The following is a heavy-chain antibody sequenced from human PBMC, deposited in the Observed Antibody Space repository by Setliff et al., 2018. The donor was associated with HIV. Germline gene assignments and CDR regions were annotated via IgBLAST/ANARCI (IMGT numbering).Heavy chain of an antibody. CDR2: INPYSGVT. D-gene: IGHD2-15*01. CDR1: GYTFTGYF. V-gene: IGHV1-2*02. Sequence: ASVKVSCKASGYTFTGYFLHWVRQAPGQGLEWMGWINPYSGVTKYAQKCQGRVTMTGDTSISTAYMELSRLRSDDTAVYYCAREGVVLAAIPERWFDPWGQGTLVTVSS. CDR3: AREGVVLAAIPERWFDP. J-gene: IGHJ5*02.